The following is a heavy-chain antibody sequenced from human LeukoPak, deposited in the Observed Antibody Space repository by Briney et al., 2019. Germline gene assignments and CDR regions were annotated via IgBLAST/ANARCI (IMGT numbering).Heavy chain of an antibody. CDR1: GYTFSIYN. CDR2: INPSGGT. J-gene: IGHJ4*02. V-gene: IGHV1-46*01. CDR3: ARGFVTFDY. Sequence: ASVKVSCKASGYTFSIYNMHWVRQAPGQGLEWMGIINPSGGTSYAQKLQGRITMTRDTSTSTLLMELSSLRSEDTAVYYCARGFVTFDYWGQGTLVTVSS. D-gene: IGHD2/OR15-2a*01.